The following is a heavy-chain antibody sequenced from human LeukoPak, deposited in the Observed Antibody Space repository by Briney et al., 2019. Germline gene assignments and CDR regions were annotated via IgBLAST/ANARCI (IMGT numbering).Heavy chain of an antibody. CDR1: GFTFSSYW. CDR3: ARAKGRPNYDHYADY. J-gene: IGHJ4*02. CDR2: IKQDGSEK. Sequence: GESLRLSCAASGFTFSSYWMSWVRQAPGKGLEWVANIKQDGSEKYYVDSVKGRFTISRDDAKNSLYLQMNSLRAEDTGVYYCARAKGRPNYDHYADYWGQGALVTVSS. V-gene: IGHV3-7*04. D-gene: IGHD4-17*01.